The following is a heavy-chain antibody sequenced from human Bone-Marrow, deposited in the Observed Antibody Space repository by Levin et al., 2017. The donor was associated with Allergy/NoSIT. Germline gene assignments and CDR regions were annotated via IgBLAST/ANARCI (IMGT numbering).Heavy chain of an antibody. CDR1: GFTFSNYG. CDR2: ISFDASGQ. J-gene: IGHJ6*02. V-gene: IGHV3-30*18. Sequence: QSGGSLRLSCAASGFTFSNYGIHWVRQAPGKGPEWVAVISFDASGQEYADSVKGRFTISRDNSKNTVYLLMNSLRAEDTSVYYCAKGGRDDSNGQYFPPIGQFAMDVWGQGTTVTVSS. D-gene: IGHD3-22*01. CDR3: AKGGRDDSNGQYFPPIGQFAMDV.